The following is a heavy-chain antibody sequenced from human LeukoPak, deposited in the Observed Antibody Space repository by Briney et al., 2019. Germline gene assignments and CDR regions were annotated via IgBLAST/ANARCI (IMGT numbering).Heavy chain of an antibody. CDR1: GFTFRTYW. D-gene: IGHD6-13*01. CDR2: INSDGTGT. Sequence: GDSLRLSCEVSGFTFRTYWMHWVRQAPGRGLVWVSYINSDGTGTMYADSVKGRFTVSRDNAKNTLYLQMNSLRAEDTAVYYCARDDLSWYSGIDYWGQGVLVTVSS. CDR3: ARDDLSWYSGIDY. J-gene: IGHJ4*02. V-gene: IGHV3-74*03.